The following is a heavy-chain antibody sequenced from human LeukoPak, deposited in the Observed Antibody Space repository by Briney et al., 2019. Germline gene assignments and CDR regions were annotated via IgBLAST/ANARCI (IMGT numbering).Heavy chain of an antibody. D-gene: IGHD3-22*01. CDR2: INAGNGNT. CDR3: ARGYYYDSSAMGY. J-gene: IGHJ4*02. Sequence: ASVKVSCKASGYTFTTYAIHWVRQAPGQRLEWMGWINAGNGNTKYSQKFQGRVTITRDTSASTAYMELSSLRSEDTAVYYCARGYYYDSSAMGYWGQGTLVTVSS. CDR1: GYTFTTYA. V-gene: IGHV1-3*01.